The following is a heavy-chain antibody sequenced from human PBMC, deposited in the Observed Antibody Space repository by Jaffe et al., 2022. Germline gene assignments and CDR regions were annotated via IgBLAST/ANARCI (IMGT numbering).Heavy chain of an antibody. Sequence: EVQLVESGGGLVQPGGSLRLSCAASGFTFSSYSMNWVRQAPGKGLEWVSYISSSSSTIYYADSVKGRFTISRDNAKNSLYLQMNSLRAEDTAVYYCARGAGYCSSTSCYADAFDIWGQGTMVTVSS. CDR3: ARGAGYCSSTSCYADAFDI. J-gene: IGHJ3*02. CDR1: GFTFSSYS. CDR2: ISSSSSTI. D-gene: IGHD2-2*01. V-gene: IGHV3-48*01.